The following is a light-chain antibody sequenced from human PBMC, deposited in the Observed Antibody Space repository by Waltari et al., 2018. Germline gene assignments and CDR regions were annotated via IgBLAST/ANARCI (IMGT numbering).Light chain of an antibody. Sequence: DIQMTQSPSSMSASVGDRVSITCQASQDIRNYLSWYQQTPGKAPKLLIYDAFNLQTGVPSRFSVSASGTDFTFTISSLQPEDIATYYCQQYKDLPRMFGQGTKVEVK. V-gene: IGKV1-33*01. J-gene: IGKJ1*01. CDR2: DAF. CDR3: QQYKDLPRM. CDR1: QDIRNY.